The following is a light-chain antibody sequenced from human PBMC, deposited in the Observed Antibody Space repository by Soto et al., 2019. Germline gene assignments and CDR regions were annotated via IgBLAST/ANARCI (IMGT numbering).Light chain of an antibody. Sequence: DIQMTQSPSTLSASVGDRVIITCRASQSISSWLAWFQQKPGNSPKLLIYKASTLQSGVPSRFSGSGSGTDFTLTISSLQPEDVATYYCQKYNSALRVTFGPGTKVDIK. CDR1: QSISSW. V-gene: IGKV1-5*03. J-gene: IGKJ3*01. CDR2: KAS. CDR3: QKYNSALRVT.